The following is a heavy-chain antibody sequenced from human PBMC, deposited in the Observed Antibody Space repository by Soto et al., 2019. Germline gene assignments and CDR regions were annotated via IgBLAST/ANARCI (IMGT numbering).Heavy chain of an antibody. CDR1: GFTFSSYS. J-gene: IGHJ6*02. CDR3: ARDKLADVDTAMVTFWYYYYGMDV. Sequence: PGGSLRLSCAASGFTFSSYSMNWVRQAPGKRLEWVSSISSSSSYIYYADSVKGRFTISRDNAKNSLYLQMNSLRAEDTAVYYCARDKLADVDTAMVTFWYYYYGMDVWGQGTTVTVSS. D-gene: IGHD5-18*01. V-gene: IGHV3-21*01. CDR2: ISSSSSYI.